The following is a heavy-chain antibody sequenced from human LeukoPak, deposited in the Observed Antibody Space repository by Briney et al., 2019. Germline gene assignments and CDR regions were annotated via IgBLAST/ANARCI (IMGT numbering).Heavy chain of an antibody. Sequence: ASVKVSCKASGYTFTTYGISWVRQAPGQGLEWMGWINPNSGGTNYAQKFQGRVTMTRDTSISTAYMELSRLRSNDTAVYYCAREGPGEGFVATIFYYYYYMDVWGKGTTVTVSS. CDR2: INPNSGGT. D-gene: IGHD5-12*01. CDR3: AREGPGEGFVATIFYYYYYMDV. CDR1: GYTFTTYG. J-gene: IGHJ6*03. V-gene: IGHV1-2*02.